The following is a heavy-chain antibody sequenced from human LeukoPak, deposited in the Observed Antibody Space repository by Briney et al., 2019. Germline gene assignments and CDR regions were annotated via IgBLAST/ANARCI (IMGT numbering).Heavy chain of an antibody. CDR2: IYPGDSDS. CDR1: GYRFTDYW. J-gene: IGHJ5*01. V-gene: IGHV5-51*01. CDR3: ARRSYCYSTSCYGYWFDS. Sequence: GASVKISCKGSGYRFTDYWIAWVRQMPGKGLEWMGIIYPGDSDSRYSPSFQGQVTFSADKSISTAYLQWSSLKASDTAMYYCARRSYCYSTSCYGYWFDSWGQGTLVTVSS. D-gene: IGHD2-2*01.